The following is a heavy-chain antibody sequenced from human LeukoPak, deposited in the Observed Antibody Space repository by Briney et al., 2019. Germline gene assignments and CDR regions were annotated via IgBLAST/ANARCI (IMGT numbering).Heavy chain of an antibody. D-gene: IGHD6-13*01. V-gene: IGHV3-23*01. CDR3: AKTAAGSSWYWALDY. CDR2: ISGSGDHT. Sequence: PGGSLRLSCAASGFTFSNYAMSWVRQAPGKGLEWVSVISGSGDHTYYADSVKGRFTISRDNSKNTLYLQMNSLRSEDTAVYYCAKTAAGSSWYWALDYWGQGTLVTVSS. CDR1: GFTFSNYA. J-gene: IGHJ4*02.